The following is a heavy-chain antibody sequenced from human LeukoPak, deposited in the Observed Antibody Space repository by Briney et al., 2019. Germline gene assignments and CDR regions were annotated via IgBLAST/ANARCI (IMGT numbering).Heavy chain of an antibody. Sequence: AGGSLRLSCAASGFTFGNFAMTWVRQAPGKGLEWVSSIGGSGGRTYYADSVKGRFTISRDNSQNTLYLQMNSLRAEDTAVYYCARGGYQLLEFDYWGQGTLVTVSS. J-gene: IGHJ4*02. CDR2: IGGSGGRT. CDR1: GFTFGNFA. D-gene: IGHD2-2*01. V-gene: IGHV3-23*01. CDR3: ARGGYQLLEFDY.